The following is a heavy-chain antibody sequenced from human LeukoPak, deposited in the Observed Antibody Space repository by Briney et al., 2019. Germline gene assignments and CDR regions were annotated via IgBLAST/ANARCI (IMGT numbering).Heavy chain of an antibody. V-gene: IGHV3-30*03. CDR2: ISSDGSNK. J-gene: IGHJ1*01. CDR1: GFTFSGFG. CDR3: GTEGGARGVDTVRYEY. D-gene: IGHD2-8*02. Sequence: QPGGSLRLSCAASGFTFSGFGMHWVRQAPGKGLQWVAVISSDGSNKFYADSVAGRFTISRDNSKNTVFLQMSSLRPEDTAVYFCGTEGGARGVDTVRYEYWGQGTLVTVSS.